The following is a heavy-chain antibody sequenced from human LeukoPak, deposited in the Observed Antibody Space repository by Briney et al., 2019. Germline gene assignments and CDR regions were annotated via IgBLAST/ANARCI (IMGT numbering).Heavy chain of an antibody. Sequence: GGSLRFSCAVSGFTFTDYWMNWVRQAPGKGLEWVASIRQDGGEKSYVDSVKGRFTISRDNTKNSLYLQINSLRAEDTAVYYCARDGTAAGLYFDLWGQGTLVTVSS. J-gene: IGHJ4*01. CDR2: IRQDGGEK. D-gene: IGHD6-13*01. V-gene: IGHV3-7*01. CDR3: ARDGTAAGLYFDL. CDR1: GFTFTDYW.